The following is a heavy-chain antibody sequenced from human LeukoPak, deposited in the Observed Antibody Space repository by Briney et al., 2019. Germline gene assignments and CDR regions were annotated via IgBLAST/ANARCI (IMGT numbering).Heavy chain of an antibody. CDR1: GFTFGSYS. V-gene: IGHV3-21*01. CDR2: ISSSSSYI. D-gene: IGHD6-13*01. Sequence: PGGSLRLSCAASGFTFGSYSMNWVRQAPGKGLEWVSSISSSSSYIYYADSVKGRFTISRDNAKNSLYLQMNSLRAEDTAVYYCARDFLNRAGHYGMDVWGQGTTVTVSS. J-gene: IGHJ6*02. CDR3: ARDFLNRAGHYGMDV.